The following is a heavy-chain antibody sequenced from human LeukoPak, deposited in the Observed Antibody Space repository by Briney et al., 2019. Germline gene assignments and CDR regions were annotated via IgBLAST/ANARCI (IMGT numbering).Heavy chain of an antibody. V-gene: IGHV1-18*01. Sequence: GASVKVSCKASGYTFTSYGISWVRQAPGQGLEWMGWISAYNGNTNYAQKLQGRVTMTTDTSTSTAYMELRSLRSDDTAVYYCARIHHIYCSSTSCFDIDYWGQGTLVTVSS. D-gene: IGHD2-2*01. CDR2: ISAYNGNT. CDR3: ARIHHIYCSSTSCFDIDY. J-gene: IGHJ4*02. CDR1: GYTFTSYG.